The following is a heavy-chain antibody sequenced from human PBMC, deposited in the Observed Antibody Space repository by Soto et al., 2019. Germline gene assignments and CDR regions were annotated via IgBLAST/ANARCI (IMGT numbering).Heavy chain of an antibody. V-gene: IGHV1-69*13. D-gene: IGHD2-15*01. J-gene: IGHJ4*02. CDR3: ARESRYCSGGSCYFLPGIDY. Sequence: ASVKVSCKACGGTFSNYAITWVRQAPGQGLEWVGRIIPIFGTANYAQKFQGRVTITADESTSTAYMELSSLRSEDTAVYYCARESRYCSGGSCYFLPGIDYWGQGTLVTVSS. CDR1: GGTFSNYA. CDR2: IIPIFGTA.